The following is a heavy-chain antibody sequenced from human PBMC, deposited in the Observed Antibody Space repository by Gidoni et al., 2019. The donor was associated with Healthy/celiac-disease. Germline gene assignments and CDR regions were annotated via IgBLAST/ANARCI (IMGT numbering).Heavy chain of an antibody. V-gene: IGHV4-34*01. J-gene: IGHJ1*01. CDR1: GGYFSGYY. D-gene: IGHD2-21*01. CDR2: INHSGST. CDR3: ARRRGIPSQYFQH. Sequence: QVQLQQRGAGLLKPSATLCLTCTVNGGYFSGYYWCWLRQPPGKGREWIGEINHSGSTNYNPPLKSRVTISVDTSTTQFSLKLSSVTAADTAVYYCARRRGIPSQYFQHCGQGTLVTVSS.